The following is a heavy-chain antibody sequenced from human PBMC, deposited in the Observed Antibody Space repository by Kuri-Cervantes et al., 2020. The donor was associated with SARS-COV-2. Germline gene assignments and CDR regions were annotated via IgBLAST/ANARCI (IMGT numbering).Heavy chain of an antibody. D-gene: IGHD2-2*02. V-gene: IGHV3-48*03. CDR2: ISSSGSTI. J-gene: IGHJ6*02. CDR1: GFTFSSYE. CDR3: ARDRDCSSTSCYMGWGYYHYGMDV. Sequence: GSLRLSCAASGFTFSSYEMNWVRQAPGKGLEWVSYISSSGSTIYYADSVKGRFTISRDNAKNSLYLQMNSLRAEDTAVYYCARDRDCSSTSCYMGWGYYHYGMDVWGQGTTVTVSS.